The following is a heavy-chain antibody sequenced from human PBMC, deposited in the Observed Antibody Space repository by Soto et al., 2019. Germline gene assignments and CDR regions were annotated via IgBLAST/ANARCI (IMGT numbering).Heavy chain of an antibody. D-gene: IGHD2-15*01. J-gene: IGHJ3*02. CDR2: IGTAGDT. V-gene: IGHV3-13*01. Sequence: EVQLVESGGGLVQPGGSLRLSCEASGFNFSSYDMHWVRQATGKGLEWVSVIGTAGDTFYTGSVKGRFTISRENGKNSLYRQMNSLRAGDTAVYYCARAGQGASCSGGSCYLGASDIWGQATMVTVSS. CDR1: GFNFSSYD. CDR3: ARAGQGASCSGGSCYLGASDI.